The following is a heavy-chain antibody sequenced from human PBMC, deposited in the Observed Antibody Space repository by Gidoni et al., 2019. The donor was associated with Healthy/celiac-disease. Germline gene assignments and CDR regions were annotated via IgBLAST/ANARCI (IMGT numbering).Heavy chain of an antibody. CDR1: GGSFSGYS. J-gene: IGHJ3*02. V-gene: IGHV4-34*01. CDR2: INHSGST. Sequence: QVQLQQWGAGLLKPSEPLSLTCAVYGGSFSGYSWSWIRQPPGKGLGWIGEINHSGSTNYNPSLKSRVTISVDTSKNQFSLKLSSVTAADTAVYYCARARITMIVVVQRAFDIWGQGTMVTVSS. D-gene: IGHD3-22*01. CDR3: ARARITMIVVVQRAFDI.